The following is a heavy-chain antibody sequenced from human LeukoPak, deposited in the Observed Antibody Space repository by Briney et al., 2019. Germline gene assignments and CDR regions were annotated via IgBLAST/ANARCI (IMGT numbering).Heavy chain of an antibody. CDR2: INPNSGGT. CDR1: GDTFTGYY. V-gene: IGHV1-2*02. J-gene: IGHJ4*02. Sequence: ASVKVSCKASGDTFTGYYMHWVRQAPGQGLEWMGWINPNSGGTNYAQKFQGRVTMTRDTSISTAYMELSRLRSDDTAVYYCAREEYCSSTSCYTEYWGQGTLVTVSS. D-gene: IGHD2-2*02. CDR3: AREEYCSSTSCYTEY.